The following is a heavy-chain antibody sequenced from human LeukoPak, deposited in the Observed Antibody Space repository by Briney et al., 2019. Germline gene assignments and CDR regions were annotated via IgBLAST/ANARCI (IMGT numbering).Heavy chain of an antibody. CDR2: IIPIVGTA. CDR3: ARGTLTGPYYFDY. J-gene: IGHJ4*02. V-gene: IGHV1-69*13. D-gene: IGHD1-1*01. CDR1: GGTFSSYA. Sequence: ASVKVSCKASGGTFSSYAISWVRQAPGQGLEWMGGIIPIVGTANYAQKFQGRVTITADESTSTAYMELSSLRSEDTAVYYCARGTLTGPYYFDYWGQGTLVTVSS.